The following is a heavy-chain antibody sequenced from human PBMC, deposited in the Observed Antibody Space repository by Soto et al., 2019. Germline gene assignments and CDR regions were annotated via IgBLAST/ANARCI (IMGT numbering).Heavy chain of an antibody. CDR1: GDSVSSNSAA. CDR3: ARVRDGYSSGGYYYYYGMDV. J-gene: IGHJ6*02. CDR2: TYYRSKWYN. Sequence: SQTLSLTCAISGDSVSSNSAAWNWIRQSPSRGLEWLGRTYYRSKWYNDYAVSVKSRITINPDTSKNQFSLQLNSVTPEDTAVYYCARVRDGYSSGGYYYYYGMDVWGQGTTVTVSS. D-gene: IGHD6-19*01. V-gene: IGHV6-1*01.